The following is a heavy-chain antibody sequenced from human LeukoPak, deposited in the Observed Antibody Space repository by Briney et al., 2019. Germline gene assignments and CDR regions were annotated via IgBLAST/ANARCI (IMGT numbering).Heavy chain of an antibody. CDR2: ISAYNGNT. V-gene: IGHV1-18*01. CDR1: GYTFTSYG. Sequence: ASVKVSCTASGYTFTSYGISWVRQAPGQGLEWMGWISAYNGNTNYAQKLQGRVTMTTDTSTSTAYMELRSLRSDDTAVYYCAREGYCSSTSCYPFDYWGQGTLVTVSS. D-gene: IGHD2-2*01. J-gene: IGHJ4*02. CDR3: AREGYCSSTSCYPFDY.